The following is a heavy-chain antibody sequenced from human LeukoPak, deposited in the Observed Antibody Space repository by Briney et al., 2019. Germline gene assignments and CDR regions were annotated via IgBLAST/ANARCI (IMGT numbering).Heavy chain of an antibody. D-gene: IGHD6-13*01. CDR3: ARADSSSWGDYYYYYYMDV. CDR1: GYTFTSYD. Sequence: ASVTVSCKASGYTFTSYDINWVRQATGQGLEWMGWMNPNSGNTGYAQKFQGRVTITRNTSISTAYMELSSLRSEDTAVYYCARADSSSWGDYYYYYYMDVWGKGTTVTVSS. CDR2: MNPNSGNT. J-gene: IGHJ6*03. V-gene: IGHV1-8*03.